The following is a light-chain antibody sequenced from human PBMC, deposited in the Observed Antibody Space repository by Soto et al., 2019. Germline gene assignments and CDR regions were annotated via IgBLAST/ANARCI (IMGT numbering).Light chain of an antibody. V-gene: IGLV2-14*01. J-gene: IGLJ3*02. Sequence: QSALTQPASVSGSHGQSITISCTGTSSDVGGYNYVSWYQQHPGKAPKLMIYEVSNRPSGVSNRFSGSKSGNTASLTISGLQAEDEADYYCSSYTSSSTPWVFGGGTKVTVL. CDR3: SSYTSSSTPWV. CDR1: SSDVGGYNY. CDR2: EVS.